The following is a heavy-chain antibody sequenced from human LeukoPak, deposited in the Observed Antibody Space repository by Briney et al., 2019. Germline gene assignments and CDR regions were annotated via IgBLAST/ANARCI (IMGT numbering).Heavy chain of an antibody. D-gene: IGHD3-22*01. V-gene: IGHV4-59*08. CDR3: ARTYDGSGYRQFDY. CDR2: IYYSGST. Sequence: SETLSLTCTVSGGSISTYYWSWIRQPPGKGLEWIGHIYYSGSTNYNPSLKSRVTISVDTSKNQFSLNLTSVTAADTAVYYCARTYDGSGYRQFDYWGQGTLVTVSS. J-gene: IGHJ4*02. CDR1: GGSISTYY.